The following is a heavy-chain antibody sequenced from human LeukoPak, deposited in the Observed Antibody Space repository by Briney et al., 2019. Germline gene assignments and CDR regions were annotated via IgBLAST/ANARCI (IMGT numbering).Heavy chain of an antibody. Sequence: PGGSLRLSCAASGFNLSDYYMSWVRQAPGRGLEWISFVRSGDTNIKYADSVKGRFTISRDNAKNSLYLQMNSLRAEDTAVYFCAREIHSTGHCYAGGHMAVWGEGTAVTVSS. CDR3: AREIHSTGHCYAGGHMAV. V-gene: IGHV3-11*04. J-gene: IGHJ6*03. CDR2: VRSGDTNI. CDR1: GFNLSDYY. D-gene: IGHD6-19*01.